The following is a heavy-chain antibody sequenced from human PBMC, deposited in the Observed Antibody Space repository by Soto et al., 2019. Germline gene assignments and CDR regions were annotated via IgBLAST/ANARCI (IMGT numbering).Heavy chain of an antibody. D-gene: IGHD6-13*01. Sequence: QVTVKESGPVLVKPTETLTLTCTVSGFSLSNAGLGVNWIRQPPGKALEWLTHIFSNDEKSYSTSLKSRLTISNDTSKSQVVLTMTNMDPVDTATYYCASTYSTSWYWFDPWGQGTLVTVSS. CDR3: ASTYSTSWYWFDP. V-gene: IGHV2-26*04. CDR2: IFSNDEK. CDR1: GFSLSNAGLG. J-gene: IGHJ5*02.